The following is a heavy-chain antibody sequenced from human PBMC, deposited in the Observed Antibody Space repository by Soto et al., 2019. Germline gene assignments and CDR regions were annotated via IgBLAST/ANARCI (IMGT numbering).Heavy chain of an antibody. J-gene: IGHJ4*02. V-gene: IGHV2-5*01. CDR1: GFALSSSGVG. D-gene: IGHD2-8*01. CDR2: IYWNDDK. CDR3: AHSDYCTKSICYRYYFDY. Sequence: SGPTLVNPTQTLTLTCTFSGFALSSSGVGVGWIRQPPGKALEWLAFIYWNDDKRYSPSLRSRLTITKDTSQNQVVLTMTNMDPVDTATYYCAHSDYCTKSICYRYYFDYWGQGTLVTVSS.